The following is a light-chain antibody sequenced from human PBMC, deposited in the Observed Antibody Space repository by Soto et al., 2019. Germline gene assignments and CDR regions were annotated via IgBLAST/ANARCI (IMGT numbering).Light chain of an antibody. Sequence: QSALTQPASVSGSPGQSITISCTGTSSDVGDYNYVSWYQQHPGKAPKLMIYDVSNRPSGVSNRFSGSKSGNTASLTISGLQAEDEADYYCSSYTTSTSFVVFGGGTKLTV. CDR2: DVS. CDR1: SSDVGDYNY. J-gene: IGLJ2*01. V-gene: IGLV2-14*03. CDR3: SSYTTSTSFVV.